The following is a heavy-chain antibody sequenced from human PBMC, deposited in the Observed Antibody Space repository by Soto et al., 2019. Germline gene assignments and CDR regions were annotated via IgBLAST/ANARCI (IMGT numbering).Heavy chain of an antibody. V-gene: IGHV4-31*03. J-gene: IGHJ5*02. D-gene: IGHD2-15*01. CDR1: GGSISRGGYY. CDR3: ARARYCSGGSCYSIHWFDP. CDR2: IYYSGST. Sequence: PSETLSLTCTVSGGSISRGGYYGSWIRQHPGKGLEWIGYIYYSGSTYYNPSLKSRVTISVDTSKNQFSLKLSSVTAADTAVYYCARARYCSGGSCYSIHWFDPWGQGTLVTVSS.